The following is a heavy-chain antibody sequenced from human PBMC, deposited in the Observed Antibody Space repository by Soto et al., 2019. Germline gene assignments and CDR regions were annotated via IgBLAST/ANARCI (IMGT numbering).Heavy chain of an antibody. CDR2: VYYSGTT. CDR3: ARPYAAGAWGPFGY. J-gene: IGHJ4*02. Sequence: SETLSLTCTVSGGSISTYYWNWIRQPPGKGLEWIGHVYYSGTTNYNASLKSRVTISVDTSRNQFSLKLTSVTAADTAVYYCARPYAAGAWGPFGYWGQGTPVTVYS. V-gene: IGHV4-59*08. CDR1: GGSISTYY. D-gene: IGHD6-19*01.